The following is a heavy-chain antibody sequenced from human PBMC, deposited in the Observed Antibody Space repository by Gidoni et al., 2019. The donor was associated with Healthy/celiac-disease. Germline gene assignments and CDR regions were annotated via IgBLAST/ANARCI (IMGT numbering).Heavy chain of an antibody. CDR3: AKDQQLRYGDYVEGGWFDP. CDR2: ISGSGGST. CDR1: GFTFSSYA. J-gene: IGHJ5*02. Sequence: EVQLLESGGGLVQPGGSLRLSCAASGFTFSSYAMSWVRQAPGKGLEWVSAISGSGGSTYYADSVKGRFTISRDNSKNTLYLQMNSLRAEDTAVYYCAKDQQLRYGDYVEGGWFDPWGQGTLVTVSS. V-gene: IGHV3-23*01. D-gene: IGHD4-17*01.